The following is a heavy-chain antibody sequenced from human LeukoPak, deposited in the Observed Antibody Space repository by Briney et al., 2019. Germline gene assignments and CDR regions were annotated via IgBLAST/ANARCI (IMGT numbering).Heavy chain of an antibody. V-gene: IGHV4-59*01. Sequence: SKTLSLTCTVSGGSISSYYWSWIRQPPGKRLEWIGSIYHSGSTNYNPSLKSRVTILIDTSKTQFSLKVRSVTAADTAVYYCAREYSSSWGLNYYYMDVWGKGTTVTVSS. CDR3: AREYSSSWGLNYYYMDV. J-gene: IGHJ6*03. CDR1: GGSISSYY. D-gene: IGHD6-13*01. CDR2: IYHSGST.